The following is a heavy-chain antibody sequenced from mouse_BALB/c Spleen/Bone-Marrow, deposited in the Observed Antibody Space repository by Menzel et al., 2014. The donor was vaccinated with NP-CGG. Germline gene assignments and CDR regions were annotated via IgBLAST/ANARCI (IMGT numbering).Heavy chain of an antibody. Sequence: EVKLVESGAELVRPGALVKLSCKASGFNIKDYYMHWVKQRPEQGLEWIGWIDPENGNTIYDPKFQGKASITADTSSNTAYLKLSSLTSEDTCVYYCAIWGNFYFDYWGQGTTLPVSS. J-gene: IGHJ2*01. CDR2: IDPENGNT. D-gene: IGHD1-1*02. CDR3: AIWGNFYFDY. V-gene: IGHV14-1*02. CDR1: GFNIKDYY.